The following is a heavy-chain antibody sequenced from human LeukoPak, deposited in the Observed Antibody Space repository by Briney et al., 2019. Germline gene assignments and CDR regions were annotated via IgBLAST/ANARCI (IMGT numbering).Heavy chain of an antibody. D-gene: IGHD3-16*01. Sequence: QPGGSLRLSCAASGFTVSSNYMSWVRQAPGRGLEWVSVVYSGGSTYYADSVKGRFTISRDNSKNTLDLQMNSLRAEDTAVYYCARAVSGSSPSDYWGQGTLVTVSS. CDR2: VYSGGST. CDR3: ARAVSGSSPSDY. CDR1: GFTVSSNY. J-gene: IGHJ4*02. V-gene: IGHV3-53*01.